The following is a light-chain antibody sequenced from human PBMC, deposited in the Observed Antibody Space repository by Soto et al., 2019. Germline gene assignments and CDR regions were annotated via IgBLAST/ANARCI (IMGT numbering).Light chain of an antibody. Sequence: EIVLTQSPGTLSLSPGERVTLSCRASQSVSSSYLAWYQQKPGQAPRLLIYGASSRATGISDRFSGSGSGTDFTLTISRLEPADFSVYYCQQYGSSLPITFGQGTRLENK. CDR3: QQYGSSLPIT. V-gene: IGKV3-20*01. CDR1: QSVSSSY. J-gene: IGKJ5*01. CDR2: GAS.